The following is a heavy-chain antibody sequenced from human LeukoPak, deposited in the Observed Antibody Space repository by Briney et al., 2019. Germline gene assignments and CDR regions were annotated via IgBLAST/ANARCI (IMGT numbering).Heavy chain of an antibody. CDR3: ARDSVAATPFDY. J-gene: IGHJ4*02. D-gene: IGHD2-15*01. Sequence: SETLSLTCTVSGGSISSYYWSWIRQPAGKGLEWIGRIYTSGSTNYNPSLKSRVTMSVDTSKNQFSLKLSSVTGADTAVYYCARDSVAATPFDYWGQGTLVTVSS. V-gene: IGHV4-4*07. CDR1: GGSISSYY. CDR2: IYTSGST.